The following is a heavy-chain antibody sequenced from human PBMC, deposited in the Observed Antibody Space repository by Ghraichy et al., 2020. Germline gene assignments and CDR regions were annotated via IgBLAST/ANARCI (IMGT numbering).Heavy chain of an antibody. D-gene: IGHD6-6*01. J-gene: IGHJ4*01. Sequence: GGSLRLSCAASGFTFSTFDMNWVRQTPGKGLEWVSSISSSSNFIYYADSVKGRFTISRDNAKNSLFLQMNSLRAEDTALYYCARDVSLRPDCWGHGTLFTVSS. V-gene: IGHV3-21*01. CDR2: ISSSSNFI. CDR3: ARDVSLRPDC. CDR1: GFTFSTFD.